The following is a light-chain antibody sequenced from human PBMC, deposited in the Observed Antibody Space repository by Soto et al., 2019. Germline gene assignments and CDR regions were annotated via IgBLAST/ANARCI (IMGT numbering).Light chain of an antibody. V-gene: IGKV1-9*01. CDR2: SAS. Sequence: DIQLTQSPSFLSASLGDRVTITCRASPGISSYLAWYQQKPGKVPELLIFSASTLVSGVPSRFSGSGSETEFTLTISSLQPEDSATYYCQQLNSYPFTFGPGTKVTLK. CDR3: QQLNSYPFT. J-gene: IGKJ3*01. CDR1: PGISSY.